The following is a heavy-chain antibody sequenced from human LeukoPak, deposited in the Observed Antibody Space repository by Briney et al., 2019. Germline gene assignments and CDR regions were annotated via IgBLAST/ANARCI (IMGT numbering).Heavy chain of an antibody. Sequence: SVKVSCKASGGTFSSYAISWVRQASGQGLEWMGRIIPIFGTANYAQKFQGRVTITTDESTSTAYMELSSLRSEDTAVYYCARGDLIVDNWFDPWGQGTLVTVSS. CDR3: ARGDLIVDNWFDP. CDR2: IIPIFGTA. D-gene: IGHD2-21*01. J-gene: IGHJ5*02. CDR1: GGTFSSYA. V-gene: IGHV1-69*05.